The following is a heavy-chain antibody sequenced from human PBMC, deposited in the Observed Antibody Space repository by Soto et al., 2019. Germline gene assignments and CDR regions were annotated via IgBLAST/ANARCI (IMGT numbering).Heavy chain of an antibody. D-gene: IGHD2-2*01. CDR2: IDPNSGGT. CDR3: AKASYAYCSSASCHNWFDP. CDR1: GYTFTGYY. Sequence: ASVKVSCKASGYTFTGYYMHWVRQAPGQGLEWMGWIDPNSGGTNYAQKFQGRVTMTRDTSISTAYMELSSLRSEDTAVYYCAKASYAYCSSASCHNWFDPWGQGTLVTVSS. J-gene: IGHJ5*02. V-gene: IGHV1-2*02.